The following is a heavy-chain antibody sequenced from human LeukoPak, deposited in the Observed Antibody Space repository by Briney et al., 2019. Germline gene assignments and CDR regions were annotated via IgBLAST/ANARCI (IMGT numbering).Heavy chain of an antibody. CDR3: ARDGGSFSYNMDV. V-gene: IGHV1-69*05. CDR1: GGTFSSYA. D-gene: IGHD1-26*01. J-gene: IGHJ6*02. Sequence: SVKVSCKASGGTFSSYAISWVRQAPGQGLEWMGGIIPIFGTANYAQKFQGRVTMTSDTSTSTVYMELSSLRSEDTAVYFCARDGGSFSYNMDVWGQGTTVTVSS. CDR2: IIPIFGTA.